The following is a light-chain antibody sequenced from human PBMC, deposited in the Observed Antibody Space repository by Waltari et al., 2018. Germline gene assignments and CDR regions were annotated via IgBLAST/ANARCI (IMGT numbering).Light chain of an antibody. CDR1: EDINKW. CDR2: RAS. V-gene: IGKV1-5*03. Sequence: IQMTQSPSNLPASVGETVTITCRASEDINKWLTWYQQKPGQAPRVLMYRASRLETGVPSRFSGSGSGTEFTLTINSLQPDDFPTYYCQQYVDYWTFGQGTKVEVK. J-gene: IGKJ1*01. CDR3: QQYVDYWT.